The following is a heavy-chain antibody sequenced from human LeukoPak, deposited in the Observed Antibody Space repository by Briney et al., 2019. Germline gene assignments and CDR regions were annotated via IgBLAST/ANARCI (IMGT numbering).Heavy chain of an antibody. CDR2: ISYDGSNK. CDR1: GFTFSSYG. V-gene: IGHV3-30*18. Sequence: GRSLRLSCAASGFTFSSYGMHWVRQAPGKGLEWVAVISYDGSNKYYADSVKGRFTISRDNSKNTLYLQMNSLRAEDTAVYYCAKGSGYCSSTSCYAHLFDYWGQGTLVTVSS. CDR3: AKGSGYCSSTSCYAHLFDY. D-gene: IGHD2-2*01. J-gene: IGHJ4*02.